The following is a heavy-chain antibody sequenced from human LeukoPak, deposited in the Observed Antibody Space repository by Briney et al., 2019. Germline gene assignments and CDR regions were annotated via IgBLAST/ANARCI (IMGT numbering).Heavy chain of an antibody. J-gene: IGHJ4*02. V-gene: IGHV3-21*01. CDR2: ISSSSSYI. Sequence: PGGPLRLSCAASGFTFDDYGMNWVRQAPGKGLEWVSSISSSSSYIYYADSVKGRFTISRDNAKNSLYLQMNSLRAEDTAVYYCARDWGFGELLDYFDYWGQGTLVTVSS. CDR3: ARDWGFGELLDYFDY. D-gene: IGHD3-10*01. CDR1: GFTFDDYG.